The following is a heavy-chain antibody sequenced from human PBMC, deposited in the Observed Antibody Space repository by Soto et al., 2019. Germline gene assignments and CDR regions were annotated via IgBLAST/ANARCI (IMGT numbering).Heavy chain of an antibody. D-gene: IGHD3-16*01. CDR2: IIPLLGTP. V-gene: IGHV1-69*10. Sequence: ASVKVSCKASGGSFSNFGISWVRQAPGQGLEWMGGIIPLLGTPNYAQKFQGRVTITADTSTSTASMELSSLRSDDTAVYYCTRGPHYGYIHREGYYYGMDVWGQGTTVTVSS. J-gene: IGHJ6*02. CDR3: TRGPHYGYIHREGYYYGMDV. CDR1: GGSFSNFG.